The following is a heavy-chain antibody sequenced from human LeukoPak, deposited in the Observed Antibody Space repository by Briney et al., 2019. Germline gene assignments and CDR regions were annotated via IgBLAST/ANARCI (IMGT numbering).Heavy chain of an antibody. D-gene: IGHD3-22*01. J-gene: IGHJ6*02. CDR1: GYSFISYW. CDR3: ARLSYYDSSGEPRWYYGMDV. CDR2: IYPRDSDT. Sequence: GESLKISCKGSGYSFISYWIGWVRQKPGKGLECMGIIYPRDSDTRYSPSFQGQVTISADKSISTAYLQWSSLKASDTAMYYCARLSYYDSSGEPRWYYGMDVWGQGTTVTVSS. V-gene: IGHV5-51*01.